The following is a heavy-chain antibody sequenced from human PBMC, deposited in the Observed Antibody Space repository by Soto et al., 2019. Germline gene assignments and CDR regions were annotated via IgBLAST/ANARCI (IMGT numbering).Heavy chain of an antibody. D-gene: IGHD6-13*01. Sequence: ASVKVSCKVSGYTLTELSMHWVRQAPGKGLEWMGGFDPEDGETIYAQKFQGRVTMTEDTSTDTAYMELSSLRSEDTAVYYCATKYSSSWYYYYGMDVWGQGTTVTVSS. CDR1: GYTLTELS. CDR3: ATKYSSSWYYYYGMDV. CDR2: FDPEDGET. J-gene: IGHJ6*02. V-gene: IGHV1-24*01.